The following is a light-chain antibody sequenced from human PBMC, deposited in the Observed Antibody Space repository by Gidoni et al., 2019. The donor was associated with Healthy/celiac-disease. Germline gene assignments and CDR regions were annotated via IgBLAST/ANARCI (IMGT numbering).Light chain of an antibody. CDR3: QQRSNWPIT. CDR2: DAS. CDR1: QSVSSY. J-gene: IGKJ5*01. V-gene: IGKV3-11*01. Sequence: TLSLSPGERATLSCRASQSVSSYLAWYQQKPGQAPRLLIYDASNRATGIPARFSGSGSGTDFTLTISSLEPEDFAVYYCQQRSNWPITFGQGTRLEIK.